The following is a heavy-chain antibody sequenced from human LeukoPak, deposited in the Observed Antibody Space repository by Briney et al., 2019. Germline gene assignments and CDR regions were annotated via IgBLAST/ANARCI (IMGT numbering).Heavy chain of an antibody. D-gene: IGHD6-19*01. V-gene: IGHV1-46*01. CDR3: ARSAVAGTGGVDY. CDR1: GYTFTSYY. Sequence: ASVKVSCKASGYTFTSYYMHWVRQAPGQGLEWMGIINPSGGSTSYAQKFQGRVTMTTDTSTSTAYMELRSLRSDDTAVYYCARSAVAGTGGVDYWGQGTLVTVSS. J-gene: IGHJ4*02. CDR2: INPSGGST.